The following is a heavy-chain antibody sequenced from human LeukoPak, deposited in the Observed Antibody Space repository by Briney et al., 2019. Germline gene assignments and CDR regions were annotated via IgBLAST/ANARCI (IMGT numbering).Heavy chain of an antibody. Sequence: ASVKVSCKVSGYTLTELSMHWVRQAPGKGLEWMGGFDPEDGETIYAQKFQGRVTMTEDTSTDTAYMELSSLRSEDTAVYYCATVRAYYTAYYFDYWAREPWSPSPQ. CDR2: FDPEDGET. CDR3: ATVRAYYTAYYFDY. D-gene: IGHD3-3*01. CDR1: GYTLTELS. V-gene: IGHV1-24*01. J-gene: IGHJ4*02.